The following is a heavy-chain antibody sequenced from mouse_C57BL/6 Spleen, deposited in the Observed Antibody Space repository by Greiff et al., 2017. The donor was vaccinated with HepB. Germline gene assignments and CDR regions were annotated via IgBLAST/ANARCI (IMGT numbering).Heavy chain of an antibody. Sequence: VQVVESGAELARPGASVKLSCKASGYTFTSYGISWVKQRTGQGLEWIGEIYPRSGNTYYNEKFKGKATLTADKSSSTAYMELRSLTSEDSAVYFCARSDYDVEYFDYWGQGTTLTVAS. D-gene: IGHD2-4*01. CDR1: GYTFTSYG. J-gene: IGHJ2*01. CDR3: ARSDYDVEYFDY. V-gene: IGHV1-81*01. CDR2: IYPRSGNT.